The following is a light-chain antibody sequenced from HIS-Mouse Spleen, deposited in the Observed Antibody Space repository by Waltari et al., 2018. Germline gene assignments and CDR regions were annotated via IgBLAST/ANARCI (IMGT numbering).Light chain of an antibody. CDR3: QVWDSSSDHVV. CDR2: DDS. V-gene: IGLV3-21*03. J-gene: IGLJ2*01. CDR1: HLGSKR. Sequence: SYVLTQPPSVSVAPGKTARLTCGGNHLGSKRVHWYQQKPGQAPVLVVYDDSDRPSGIPGRFSGSNSGNTATLTISRVEAGDEADYYCQVWDSSSDHVVFGGGTKLTVL.